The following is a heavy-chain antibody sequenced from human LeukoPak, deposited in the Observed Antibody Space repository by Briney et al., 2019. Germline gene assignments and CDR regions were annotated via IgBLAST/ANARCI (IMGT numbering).Heavy chain of an antibody. CDR1: GYSFTSYW. V-gene: IGHV5-51*01. CDR2: IYPGDSDT. D-gene: IGHD2-8*02. Sequence: GESLKISCKGSGYSFTSYWIGWVRQMPGKGLEWMGIIYPGDSDTRYSPSFQGQVTTSADKSISTAYLQWSSLKASDTAMYYCARRGQFHPGPHEDDAFDIWGQGTMVTVSS. CDR3: ARRGQFHPGPHEDDAFDI. J-gene: IGHJ3*02.